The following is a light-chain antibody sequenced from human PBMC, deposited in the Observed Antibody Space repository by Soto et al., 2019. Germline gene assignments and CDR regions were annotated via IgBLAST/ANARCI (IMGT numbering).Light chain of an antibody. CDR1: SSDVGGYNY. CDR2: DVS. J-gene: IGLJ2*01. CDR3: SSYTSSSTLV. V-gene: IGLV2-14*01. Sequence: QSALTQPASVSGSPGQSITISCTGTSSDVGGYNYVSWYQQHPGKAPKLMIYDVSYRPSGVSNRFSGSNSGNTASLTISGLQAEDEADYYCSSYTSSSTLVFGGGTKLTVL.